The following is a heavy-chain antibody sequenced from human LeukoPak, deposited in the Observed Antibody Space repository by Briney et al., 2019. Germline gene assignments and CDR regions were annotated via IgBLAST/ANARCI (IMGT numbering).Heavy chain of an antibody. D-gene: IGHD1-1*01. V-gene: IGHV4-4*02. CDR3: ARGGGWKFDL. Sequence: SETLSLTCAVSGASINSDDWWTWVRQPPGKGLEWIGEIHRSGTTKRSSSLKSRVIISMDMSKNQFSLDLDSLTAADTAVYYCARGGGWKFDLWGQGTLVTVSS. CDR2: IHRSGTT. CDR1: GASINSDDW. J-gene: IGHJ4*02.